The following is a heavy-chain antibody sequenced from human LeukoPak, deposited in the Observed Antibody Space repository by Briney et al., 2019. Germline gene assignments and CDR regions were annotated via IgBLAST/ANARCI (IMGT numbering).Heavy chain of an antibody. Sequence: KPSETLSLTCAVYGGSFSGYYWSWIRQPPGKGLEWIGEINHSGSTNYNPSLKSRVTISVDTSKNQFSLKLSSVTAADTAVYYCARRFSGGLLDYWGQGTLVTVSS. J-gene: IGHJ4*02. CDR2: INHSGST. D-gene: IGHD3-10*01. V-gene: IGHV4-34*01. CDR1: GGSFSGYY. CDR3: ARRFSGGLLDY.